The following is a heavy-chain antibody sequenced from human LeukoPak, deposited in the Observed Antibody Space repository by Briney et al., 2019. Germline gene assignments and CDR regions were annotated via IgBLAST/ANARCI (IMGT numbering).Heavy chain of an antibody. CDR2: IYPGDSDT. Sequence: NPGASLQISCEGSGSIFTSYWIGWVRQLPGEGLEWMGIIYPGDSDTRYSPSFQGQVTISADKFISTAYLQWSSLKASDTAMYYCARNQLLWTWFDPWGQGTLVTVSS. CDR1: GSIFTSYW. J-gene: IGHJ5*02. CDR3: ARNQLLWTWFDP. D-gene: IGHD2-2*01. V-gene: IGHV5-51*01.